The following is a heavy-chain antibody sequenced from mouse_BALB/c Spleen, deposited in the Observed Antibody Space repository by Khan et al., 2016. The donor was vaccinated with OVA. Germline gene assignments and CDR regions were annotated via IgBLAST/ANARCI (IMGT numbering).Heavy chain of an antibody. J-gene: IGHJ2*01. CDR3: ARSRYYVSSSFDY. CDR2: ISPGTDHT. D-gene: IGHD1-1*01. Sequence: QVQLQQSGAELMKPGASVKISCRAAGYTFSGYWIEWVKQRPGHGLEWIGEISPGTDHTKYNENFKGKATLTADTSSNIAYMQLSNLTSEDFAVYCCARSRYYVSSSFDYWGQGTTLTVSS. V-gene: IGHV1-9*01. CDR1: GYTFSGYW.